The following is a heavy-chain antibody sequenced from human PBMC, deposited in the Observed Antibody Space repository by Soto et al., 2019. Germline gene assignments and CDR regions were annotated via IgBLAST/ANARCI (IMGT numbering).Heavy chain of an antibody. CDR1: GGSISSGGYS. CDR3: DREGGRGSPDWYFDL. V-gene: IGHV4-30-2*01. D-gene: IGHD1-26*01. J-gene: IGHJ2*01. CDR2: IFPSGST. Sequence: QLQLQESGSGLVKPSQTLSLTCAVSGGSISSGGYSWSWIRQPPGKGLEWIGYIFPSGSTYYNPSLKSRVTISVDTSKNQFSLKVNSVTAADTAVYFCDREGGRGSPDWYFDLWGRGTLVTVSS.